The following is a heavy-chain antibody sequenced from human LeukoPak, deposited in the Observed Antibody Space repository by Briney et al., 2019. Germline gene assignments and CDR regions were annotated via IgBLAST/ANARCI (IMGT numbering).Heavy chain of an antibody. CDR3: ASAYYDILTGYYDAFDI. Sequence: SETLSLTCAVYGGSFSGYYWSWIRQPPGKGLEWIGEINHSGSTNYNPSLKSRVTISVYTSKNQFSLKLSSMTAADTAVYYCASAYYDILTGYYDAFDIWGQGTMVTVSS. CDR2: INHSGST. V-gene: IGHV4-34*01. CDR1: GGSFSGYY. J-gene: IGHJ3*02. D-gene: IGHD3-9*01.